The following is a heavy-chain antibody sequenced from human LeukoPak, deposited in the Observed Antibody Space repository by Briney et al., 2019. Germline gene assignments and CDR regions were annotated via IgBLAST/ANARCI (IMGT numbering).Heavy chain of an antibody. CDR2: ISNGNT. CDR3: VREAGYCAGVSLKSNWFDP. V-gene: IGHV3-23*01. J-gene: IGHJ5*02. CDR1: GFPFSNYA. D-gene: IGHD2-8*02. Sequence: GGSLRLSCAASGFPFSNYAMSWVRQPPGKGLEWVAAISNGNTYYGDSVGGRFSISRDDSKNMVYLQMYSLREEDTALYYCVREAGYCAGVSLKSNWFDPWGQGTLVTVSS.